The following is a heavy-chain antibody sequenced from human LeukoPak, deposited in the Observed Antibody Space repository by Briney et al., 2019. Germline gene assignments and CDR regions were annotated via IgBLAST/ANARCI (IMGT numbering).Heavy chain of an antibody. J-gene: IGHJ6*04. CDR2: ISSSGSTM. Sequence: GGSLRLSCAASGFTFSSYEMNWVRQAPGKGLEWVSYISSSGSTMYYADSVKGRFIISRDNAKNSLYLQMNSLRAEDTAVYYCAELGITMIGGVWGKGATVTISS. V-gene: IGHV3-48*03. D-gene: IGHD3-10*02. CDR3: AELGITMIGGV. CDR1: GFTFSSYE.